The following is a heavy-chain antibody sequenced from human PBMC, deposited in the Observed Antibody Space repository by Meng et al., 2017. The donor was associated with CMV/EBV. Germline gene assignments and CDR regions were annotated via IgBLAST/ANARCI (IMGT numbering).Heavy chain of an antibody. D-gene: IGHD2-2*01. V-gene: IGHV1-18*01. CDR1: GYSFSTFG. J-gene: IGHJ6*02. Sequence: ASVKVSCKASGYSFSTFGITWVRQAPGQGLEWMGWISDHSRNTNYARKFEGRVTMTTDASTTTAYMDLRDLRFDDTAVYYCASTRASVVPAATSSYYYYYGMDVWGQGTTVTVSS. CDR2: ISDHSRNT. CDR3: ASTRASVVPAATSSYYYYYGMDV.